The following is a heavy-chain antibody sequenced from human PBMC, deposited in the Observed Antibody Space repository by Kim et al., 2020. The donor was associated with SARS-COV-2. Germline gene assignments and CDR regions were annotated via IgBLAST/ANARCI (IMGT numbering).Heavy chain of an antibody. Sequence: TDSLRSRIPISIDNSKNTLYLQMDSLRVEDTAVYYCVKDLLYVSGRGYFDSWGQGVLVTVSS. D-gene: IGHD3-10*01. V-gene: IGHV3-23*01. J-gene: IGHJ4*02. CDR3: VKDLLYVSGRGYFDS.